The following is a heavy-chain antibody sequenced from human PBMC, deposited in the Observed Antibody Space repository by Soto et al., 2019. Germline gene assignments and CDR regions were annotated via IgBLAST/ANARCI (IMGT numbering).Heavy chain of an antibody. Sequence: QVQLVESGGRVVQPGRSLRLSCAASGFTFSSYGMHWVRQAPGKGLEWVAVIWDDGSNKYYADSVKGRFTISIDNSKNSLYLQMIHLRAEDTAVYYCARDSGEGDAFDLCDQGTMVTVSS. J-gene: IGHJ3*01. CDR3: ARDSGEGDAFDL. CDR1: GFTFSSYG. D-gene: IGHD4-17*01. CDR2: IWDDGSNK. V-gene: IGHV3-33*01.